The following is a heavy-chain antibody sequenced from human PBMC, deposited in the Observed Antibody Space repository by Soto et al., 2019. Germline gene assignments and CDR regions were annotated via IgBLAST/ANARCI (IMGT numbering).Heavy chain of an antibody. V-gene: IGHV3-30*18. Sequence: QVQLVESGGGVVQPGRSLRLSCAASGFTFSSYGMHWVRQAPGKGLEWVAVISYDGSNKYYADSVKGRFTISRDNSKKTLYLQMNSLRAEDTAVYYCAKEWVYDSSGWSFDYWGQGTLVTVSS. D-gene: IGHD3-22*01. CDR3: AKEWVYDSSGWSFDY. CDR1: GFTFSSYG. CDR2: ISYDGSNK. J-gene: IGHJ4*02.